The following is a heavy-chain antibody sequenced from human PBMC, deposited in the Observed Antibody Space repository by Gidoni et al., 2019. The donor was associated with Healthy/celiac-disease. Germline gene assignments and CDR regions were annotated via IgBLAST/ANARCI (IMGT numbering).Heavy chain of an antibody. CDR1: GLPFVTYT. CDR3: ARDLVVVVAATLDYYYGMDV. CDR2: ISSSSSYI. J-gene: IGHJ6*02. D-gene: IGHD2-15*01. V-gene: IGHV3-21*06. Sequence: VQLVESGGGLVNLGGSLRLSCPAPGLPFVTYTIHGVRQAPGKGLEWVSSISSSSSYIYYADSVKGRFTISRDNAKNSLYLQMNSLRAEDTAVYYCARDLVVVVAATLDYYYGMDVWGQGTTVTVSS.